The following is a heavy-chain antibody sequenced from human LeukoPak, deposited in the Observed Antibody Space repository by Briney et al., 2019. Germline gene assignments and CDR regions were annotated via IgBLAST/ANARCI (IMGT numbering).Heavy chain of an antibody. CDR3: AKDRGSWNDLSCYYFDY. Sequence: GGSLRLSCAASGFTFSSYGMHWVRQAPGKGLEWVAVISYDGRNKYYADSVKGRFTISRDNSKNTLYLQMNTLRAEDTAVYYCAKDRGSWNDLSCYYFDYWGQGTLVTVSS. D-gene: IGHD1-1*01. J-gene: IGHJ4*02. CDR1: GFTFSSYG. V-gene: IGHV3-30*18. CDR2: ISYDGRNK.